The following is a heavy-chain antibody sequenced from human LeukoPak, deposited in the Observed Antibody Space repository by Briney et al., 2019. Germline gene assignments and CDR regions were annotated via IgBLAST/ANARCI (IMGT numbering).Heavy chain of an antibody. D-gene: IGHD4-11*01. CDR3: ARGSSPYNWYFDL. J-gene: IGHJ2*01. V-gene: IGHV1-18*01. CDR1: GYRLRNHG. CDR2: IDADSGDTHGDT. Sequence: ASVKVSCKASGYRLRNHGISWRRQAPGQGHEWMGWIDADSGDTHGDTQYAEKLQGTVTMTTDTSTDTAYMDLRSLTSDDTAVYYCARGSSPYNWYFDLWGRGTLVTVSS.